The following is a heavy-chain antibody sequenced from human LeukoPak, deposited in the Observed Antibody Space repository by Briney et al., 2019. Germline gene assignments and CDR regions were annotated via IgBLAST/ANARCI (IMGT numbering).Heavy chain of an antibody. CDR2: ISSSSSYI. V-gene: IGHV3-21*01. Sequence: SGGSLRLSCAASGFTFSSYAMSWVRQAPGKGLEWVSSISSSSSYIYYADSVKGRFTISRDNAKNSLYLQMNSLRAEDTAVYYCARDPDSSGYYPIYYYGMDVWGQGTTVTVSS. CDR3: ARDPDSSGYYPIYYYGMDV. D-gene: IGHD3-22*01. J-gene: IGHJ6*02. CDR1: GFTFSSYA.